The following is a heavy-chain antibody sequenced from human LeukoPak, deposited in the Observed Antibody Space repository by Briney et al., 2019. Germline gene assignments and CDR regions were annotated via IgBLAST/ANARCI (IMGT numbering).Heavy chain of an antibody. J-gene: IGHJ5*02. CDR1: GGTFSSYA. Sequence: GASVKVSCKASGGTFSSYAISWVRQAPGQGLEWMGIINPSGGSTSYAQKFQGRVTMTRDTSTSTVYMELSSLRSEDTAVYYCARGHGYSNYFNWFDPWGQGTLVTVSS. D-gene: IGHD4-11*01. CDR2: INPSGGST. V-gene: IGHV1-46*01. CDR3: ARGHGYSNYFNWFDP.